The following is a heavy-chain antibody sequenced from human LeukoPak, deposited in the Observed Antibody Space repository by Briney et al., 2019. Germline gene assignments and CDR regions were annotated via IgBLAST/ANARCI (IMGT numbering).Heavy chain of an antibody. V-gene: IGHV1-69*05. J-gene: IGHJ4*02. D-gene: IGHD4-17*01. CDR2: IIPIFGTA. CDR3: AREPHGESPGY. CDR1: EGTFSSYA. Sequence: SVKVSCKASEGTFSSYAISWVRQAPGQGLEWMGRIIPIFGTANYAQKFQGRVTITTDESTSTAYMELSSLRSEDTAVYYCAREPHGESPGYWGQGTLVTVSS.